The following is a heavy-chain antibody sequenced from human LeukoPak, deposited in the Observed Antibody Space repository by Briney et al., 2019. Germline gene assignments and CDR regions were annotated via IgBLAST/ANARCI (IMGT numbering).Heavy chain of an antibody. D-gene: IGHD5-18*01. CDR3: ARASGDIVETATMGSY. J-gene: IGHJ4*02. V-gene: IGHV3-21*01. Sequence: GGSLRLSCAASGFPFNSYSMNWVRQAPGKGLEWVSSISSSSSSIYYADSVKGRFTISRDNAKNSLYLQMNSLRAEDTAVYYCARASGDIVETATMGSYWGQGTLVTVSS. CDR1: GFPFNSYS. CDR2: ISSSSSSI.